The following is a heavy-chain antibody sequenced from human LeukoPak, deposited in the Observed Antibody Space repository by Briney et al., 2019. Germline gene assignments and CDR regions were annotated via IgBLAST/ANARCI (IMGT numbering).Heavy chain of an antibody. CDR1: GYSFTSYW. J-gene: IGHJ5*02. CDR3: ARSSYYYDSSGYSYANWFDP. D-gene: IGHD3-22*01. CDR2: IYPCDSDT. V-gene: IGHV5-51*01. Sequence: GESLKISCKGSGYSFTSYWLGWVRPMPRKGLEWMGIIYPCDSDTSYSPSFQGQVTISADKSISTPYLQWSSLKASDTAMYYCARSSYYYDSSGYSYANWFDPWGQGTLVTVSS.